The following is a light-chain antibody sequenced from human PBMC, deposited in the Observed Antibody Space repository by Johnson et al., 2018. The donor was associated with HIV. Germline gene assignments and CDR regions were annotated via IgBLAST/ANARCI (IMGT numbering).Light chain of an antibody. V-gene: IGLV1-51*02. CDR1: SSNIGSND. J-gene: IGLJ1*01. CDR3: GTWDISLSAKV. Sequence: SVLTQPPSVSAAPGQKVTVSCSGSSSNIGSNDVSWYQQFPGAAPKLLIYENNKRPSGIPDRFSGSKSGTSATLGITGLQTGDEAGYYCGTWDISLSAKVFGTGTKVTV. CDR2: ENN.